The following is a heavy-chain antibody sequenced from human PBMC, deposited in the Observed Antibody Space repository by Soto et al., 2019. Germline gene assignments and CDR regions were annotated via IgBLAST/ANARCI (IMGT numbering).Heavy chain of an antibody. V-gene: IGHV1-18*01. CDR3: ARDGDYGVSRLHDSFDV. CDR1: GYPFTDFA. Sequence: GPGVKQPGASVKGSCKASGYPFTDFAISWVRQAPGQGLEWMGWISPYSGNTNYAQKLQGRVSMTADASTGTAYVEVRSLKSEDTATYFCARDGDYGVSRLHDSFDVWGQGTVVTVSS. D-gene: IGHD4-17*01. CDR2: ISPYSGNT. J-gene: IGHJ3*01.